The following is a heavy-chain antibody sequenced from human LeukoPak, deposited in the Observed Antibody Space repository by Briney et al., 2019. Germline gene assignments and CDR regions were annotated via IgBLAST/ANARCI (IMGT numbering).Heavy chain of an antibody. CDR1: GFTFNNYG. CDR3: AKDWGMFTGYANSFDY. V-gene: IGHV3-30*02. Sequence: PGGSLRLSCAASGFTFNNYGMHWVRQAPGKGLEWVASIRYDGANKYYADSVKGRFTISRDISKSTLYLQMNSLSAEDTALFYCAKDWGMFTGYANSFDYWGQGTLVSVSS. D-gene: IGHD3-16*01. J-gene: IGHJ4*02. CDR2: IRYDGANK.